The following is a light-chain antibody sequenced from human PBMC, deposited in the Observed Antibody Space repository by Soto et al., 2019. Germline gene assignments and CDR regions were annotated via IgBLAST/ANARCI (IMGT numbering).Light chain of an antibody. J-gene: IGKJ1*01. CDR3: QQSYSTPRT. CDR2: AAS. Sequence: DIQMTQSPSSLSASVGDRVTITCRASQTISTYLNWYQQKPGKAPKLLIYAASTLQGGVPSRFSGSGSGTDFTLTISCLQPEDFVTYYCQQSYSTPRTFGQGTKVEIK. CDR1: QTISTY. V-gene: IGKV1-39*01.